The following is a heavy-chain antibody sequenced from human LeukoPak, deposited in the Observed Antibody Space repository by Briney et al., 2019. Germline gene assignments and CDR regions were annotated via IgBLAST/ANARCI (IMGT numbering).Heavy chain of an antibody. CDR1: GGTVSSYA. D-gene: IGHD2-21*02. CDR3: ARGVSGIVVVTPDDAFDI. V-gene: IGHV1-69*13. J-gene: IGHJ3*02. Sequence: SVKVSCKASGGTVSSYAISWVRQAPGQGLEWMGGIIPIFGTANYAQKFQGRVTITADESTSTAYMELSSLRSEDTAVYYCARGVSGIVVVTPDDAFDIWGQGTMVTVSS. CDR2: IIPIFGTA.